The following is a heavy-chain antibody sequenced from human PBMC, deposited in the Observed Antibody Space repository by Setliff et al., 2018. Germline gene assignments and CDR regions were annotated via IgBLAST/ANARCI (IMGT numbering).Heavy chain of an antibody. CDR2: IKQDGSEK. CDR3: AREGDTVNWFDP. Sequence: GGSLRLSCAASGFTLSSYWMSWVRQAPGKGLEWVANIKQDGSEKYYVDSVKGRFTISRDNAKNSLYLQMNSLRAEDTAVYYCAREGDTVNWFDPWGQGTLVTVSS. V-gene: IGHV3-7*01. J-gene: IGHJ5*02. CDR1: GFTLSSYW. D-gene: IGHD4-4*01.